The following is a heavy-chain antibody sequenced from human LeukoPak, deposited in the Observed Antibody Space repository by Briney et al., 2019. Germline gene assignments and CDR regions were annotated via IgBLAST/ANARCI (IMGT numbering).Heavy chain of an antibody. D-gene: IGHD6-13*01. J-gene: IGHJ2*01. CDR1: GGFISSSSYY. V-gene: IGHV4-39*07. CDR3: ARVSSSWYQDWYFDL. Sequence: PSETLSLTCTVSGGFISSSSYYWGWIRQPPGKGLEWIGSIYYSGTTYYNPSLKSRVTISVDTSKNQFSLKLSSVTAADTAVYYCARVSSSWYQDWYFDLWGRGTLVTVSS. CDR2: IYYSGTT.